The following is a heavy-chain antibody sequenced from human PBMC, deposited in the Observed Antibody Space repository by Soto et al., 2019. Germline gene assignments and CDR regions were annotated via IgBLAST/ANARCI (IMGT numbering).Heavy chain of an antibody. J-gene: IGHJ5*02. D-gene: IGHD6-13*01. V-gene: IGHV4-39*01. Sequence: SETLSLTCTLSGGSISISDYYWGWIRQPPGRELEWIGSIYYSGHTYFNESLRSRASMSIDTSKHQFSLTLRSMAAADTAMYFCAANRGISAAGTQGWFVPWGQETLVTVSS. CDR3: AANRGISAAGTQGWFVP. CDR2: IYYSGHT. CDR1: GGSISISDYY.